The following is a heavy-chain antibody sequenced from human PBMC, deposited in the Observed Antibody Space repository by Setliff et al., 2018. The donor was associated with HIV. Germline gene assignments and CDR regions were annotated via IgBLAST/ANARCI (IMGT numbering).Heavy chain of an antibody. V-gene: IGHV4-4*07. J-gene: IGHJ4*02. CDR3: ARRPPLTTGREYYFDF. Sequence: PSETLSLTCNVSGDSLNTYYWSWIRQSGGKGLEWIGRIYASGKTTFNPSLKSRVTISIDTSKNQFSLKLNAVTAADTAVYYCARRPPLTTGREYYFDFWGQGTQVTVSS. CDR2: IYASGKT. D-gene: IGHD1-1*01. CDR1: GDSLNTYY.